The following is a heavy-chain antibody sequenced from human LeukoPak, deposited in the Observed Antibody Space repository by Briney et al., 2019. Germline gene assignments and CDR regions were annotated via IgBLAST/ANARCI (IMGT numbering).Heavy chain of an antibody. D-gene: IGHD1-20*01. CDR2: IKSKADGETI. CDR3: STLTSRGLSDS. Sequence: GGSLRLSCAASGFTFTNAWMNWVRQAPGKGLEWVGRIKSKADGETIDYAAPVKGRFTFSRDDSKNMLHLQMNSLKSEDTAVYYCSTLTSRGLSDSWGQGTLVTVSS. J-gene: IGHJ4*02. CDR1: GFTFTNAW. V-gene: IGHV3-15*07.